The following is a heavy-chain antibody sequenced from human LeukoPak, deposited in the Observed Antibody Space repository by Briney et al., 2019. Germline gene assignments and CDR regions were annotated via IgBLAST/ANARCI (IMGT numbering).Heavy chain of an antibody. D-gene: IGHD3-3*01. CDR2: IYYSGST. CDR1: GGSISSYY. V-gene: IGHV4-59*08. Sequence: SETLSLTCTVSGGSISSYYWSWIRQPPGKGLEWIGYIYYSGSTNYNPSLKSRVTISVDTSKNQFSLKLSSVTAADTAVYYCARTGGGVVIPDYWGQGTLVTVSS. CDR3: ARTGGGVVIPDY. J-gene: IGHJ4*02.